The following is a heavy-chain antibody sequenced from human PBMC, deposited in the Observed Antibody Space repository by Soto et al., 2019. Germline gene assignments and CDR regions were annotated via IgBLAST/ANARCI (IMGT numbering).Heavy chain of an antibody. CDR1: GESVSRNSAA. J-gene: IGHJ4*02. CDR3: ATESVRQQLAYYFDY. V-gene: IGHV6-1*01. Sequence: QVQLQQSGLGLVKPSQTLSLTCAISGESVSRNSAAWNWIRESPSRGLEWLGRTFYRSKWYNDYAVSVKSRITINPDTSKNQFSLQLNSVTPEDTAVYYCATESVRQQLAYYFDYWAQGTLVTISS. D-gene: IGHD6-13*01. CDR2: TFYRSKWYN.